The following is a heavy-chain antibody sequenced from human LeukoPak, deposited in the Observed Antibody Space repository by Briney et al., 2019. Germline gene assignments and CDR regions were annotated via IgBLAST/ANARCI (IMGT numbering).Heavy chain of an antibody. J-gene: IGHJ5*02. CDR3: ASVPGYTISHVETDP. D-gene: IGHD6-13*01. V-gene: IGHV3-30*02. CDR2: VRYDGNDN. Sequence: PGGSLRLSCAASGFTFSSYGMHWVRQAPGKGLEWVASVRYDGNDNYYADSVKGRFTISRDNSKNTLYLQMNSLRAEDTAVYYCASVPGYTISHVETDPWGQGTLVTVSS. CDR1: GFTFSSYG.